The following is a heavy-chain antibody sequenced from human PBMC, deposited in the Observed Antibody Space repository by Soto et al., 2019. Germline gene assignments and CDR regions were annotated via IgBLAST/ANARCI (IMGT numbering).Heavy chain of an antibody. CDR2: IYYSGTT. D-gene: IGHD5-12*01. CDR1: GGSISSDTHY. Sequence: QVQLQESGPGLVKPSQTLSVTCTVSGGSISSDTHYWSWIRQQPGKGLEWIGYIYYSGTTYYNPSLKSRVTISIDTSKNQFSLKLISMTAADTAVYYCAREYSGSDKNRFDPWGQGTLVTVSS. J-gene: IGHJ5*02. CDR3: AREYSGSDKNRFDP. V-gene: IGHV4-31*03.